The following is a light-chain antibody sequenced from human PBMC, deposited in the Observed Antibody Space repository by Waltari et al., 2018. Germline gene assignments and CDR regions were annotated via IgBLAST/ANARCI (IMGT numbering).Light chain of an antibody. J-gene: IGLJ2*01. CDR3: TSRDSTGNLL. V-gene: IGLV3-19*01. Sequence: SELTQDPAVSVALGQTVKITCQGDSLRTYYASWYQQRPGQAPLLVIYVKNNRPSGIPGRCAGSSSGSTASLTITGVQAEDEADYYCTSRDSTGNLLFGGGTKLTVL. CDR1: SLRTYY. CDR2: VKN.